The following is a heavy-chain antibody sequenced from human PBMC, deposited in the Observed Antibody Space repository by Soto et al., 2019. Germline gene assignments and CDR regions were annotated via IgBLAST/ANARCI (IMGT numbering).Heavy chain of an antibody. Sequence: VQLVQSGAEVKKPGASVKVSCKASGYTFTRYGISWVLQAPGHGLEWMGWISTYNGYTNYAQRLQGRVTMTTDTPTSRAYMERGSLRSDDTAVYYCAREFDSSGYYYLGNDFLGQGTLVTVSS. CDR1: GYTFTRYG. D-gene: IGHD3-22*01. CDR2: ISTYNGYT. CDR3: AREFDSSGYYYLGNDF. V-gene: IGHV1-18*01. J-gene: IGHJ4*02.